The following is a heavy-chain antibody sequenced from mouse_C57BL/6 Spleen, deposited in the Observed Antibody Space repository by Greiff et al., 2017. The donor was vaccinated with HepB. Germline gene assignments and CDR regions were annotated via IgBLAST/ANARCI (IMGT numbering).Heavy chain of an antibody. D-gene: IGHD1-1*01. CDR3: ARDHYYGSSYVGWFAD. CDR2: IYPGSGST. CDR1: GYTFTSYW. J-gene: IGHJ3*01. Sequence: VQLQQPGAELVKPGASVKMSCKASGYTFTSYWITWVKQRPGQGLEWIGDIYPGSGSTNYNEKFKSKATLTVDTSSSTAYMQLSSRTSEDSAVYYCARDHYYGSSYVGWFADWGQGTLVTVSA. V-gene: IGHV1-55*01.